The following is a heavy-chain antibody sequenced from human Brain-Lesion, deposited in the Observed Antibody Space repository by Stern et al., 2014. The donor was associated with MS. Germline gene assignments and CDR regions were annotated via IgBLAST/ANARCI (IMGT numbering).Heavy chain of an antibody. CDR3: ARHDSVPRPSQLYSARDRGPGYFDY. CDR1: GGSISSSTYY. D-gene: IGHD1-26*01. V-gene: IGHV4-39*01. J-gene: IGHJ4*02. CDR2: IYYSGFT. Sequence: QVQLQESSPGLVKPSETLSLTCTVSGGSISSSTYYWAWIRQPPGKGLEWIGNIYYSGFTYYNPSLKSRVPISVDMSKNQFSLKLSSVTAADTAIYYCARHDSVPRPSQLYSARDRGPGYFDYWGQGTLVTVSS.